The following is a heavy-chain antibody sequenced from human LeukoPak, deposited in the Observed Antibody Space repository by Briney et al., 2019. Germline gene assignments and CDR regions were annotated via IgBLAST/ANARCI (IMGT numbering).Heavy chain of an antibody. CDR2: IYHSGST. V-gene: IGHV4-30-2*01. CDR3: ARVHKRYGDYVSWFDP. J-gene: IGHJ5*02. CDR1: GGPISSGGYS. D-gene: IGHD4-17*01. Sequence: SQTLSLTCAVSGGPISSGGYSWSWIRQPSGKGLEWIGYIYHSGSTYYNPSLKSRVTISVDRSKNQFSLKLSSVTAADTAVYYCARVHKRYGDYVSWFDPWGQGTLVTVSS.